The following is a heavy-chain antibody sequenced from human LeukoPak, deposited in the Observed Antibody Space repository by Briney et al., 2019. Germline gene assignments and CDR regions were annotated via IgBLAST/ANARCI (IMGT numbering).Heavy chain of an antibody. CDR1: GFTFDDYA. Sequence: GGSLRLSCAASGFTFDDYAIHWVRQAPGKGLEWVSGISWNSGSIGYADSVKGRFTISRDNTKNSLYLQMNSLRAEDTAVFYCARDQYDTWSRRGNFDSWGQGTLVIVSS. CDR3: ARDQYDTWSRRGNFDS. V-gene: IGHV3-9*01. D-gene: IGHD3-3*01. CDR2: ISWNSGSI. J-gene: IGHJ4*02.